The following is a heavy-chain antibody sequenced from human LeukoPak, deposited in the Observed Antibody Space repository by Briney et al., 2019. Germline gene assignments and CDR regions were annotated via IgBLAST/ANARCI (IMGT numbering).Heavy chain of an antibody. J-gene: IGHJ4*02. CDR3: ARGHKGRGQFDY. CDR2: MNPNSGNT. CDR1: GYTLTSYD. V-gene: IGHV1-8*01. Sequence: GASVKVSCKASGYTLTSYDINWVRQATGQGLEWMGWMNPNSGNTGYAQKFQGRVTMTRNTSISTAYMELSSLRSEDTAVYYCARGHKGRGQFDYWGQGTLATVSS.